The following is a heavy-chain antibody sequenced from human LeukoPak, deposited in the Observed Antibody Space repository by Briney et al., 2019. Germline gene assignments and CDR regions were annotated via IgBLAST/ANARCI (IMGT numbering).Heavy chain of an antibody. J-gene: IGHJ4*02. CDR3: ARTFRDATSFDY. CDR2: IYYSGST. D-gene: IGHD2-15*01. CDR1: GGSISSYY. V-gene: IGHV4-59*08. Sequence: SETLSLTRTVSGGSISSYYWSWIRQPPGKGLEWIGYIYYSGSTNYNPSLKSRVTISVDTSKNQFSLKLSSVTAADTAVYYCARTFRDATSFDYWGQGTLVTVSS.